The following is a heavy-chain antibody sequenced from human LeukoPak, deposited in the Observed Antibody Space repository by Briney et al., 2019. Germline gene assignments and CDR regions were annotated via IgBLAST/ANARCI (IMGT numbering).Heavy chain of an antibody. D-gene: IGHD2-21*01. J-gene: IGHJ4*02. Sequence: PGGSLRLSCAASGFTFSSYAMSWVRQAPGKGLEWVSAISGGGSTYYADSVKGRFTISRDNSKDTLYLQMNSLRAEDTAVYYCAKGTRVVVVIAILSVWGQGTLVTVSS. CDR1: GFTFSSYA. V-gene: IGHV3-23*01. CDR2: ISGGGST. CDR3: AKGTRVVVVIAILSV.